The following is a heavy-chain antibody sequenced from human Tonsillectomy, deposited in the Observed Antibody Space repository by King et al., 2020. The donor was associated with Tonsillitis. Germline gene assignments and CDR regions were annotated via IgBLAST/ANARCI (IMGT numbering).Heavy chain of an antibody. V-gene: IGHV3-48*04. CDR1: VFNFNNYG. CDR2: IRNNSNTI. Sequence: VQLVESGGGLVQPGGSLRLSCAASVFNFNNYGMNWVRQAPGKGLEWISYIRNNSNTIYYADSVKGRFTISRDNAKNSLFLQMNSLRAEDTAIYYWGRDTSFDWYFDLWGRGTLVTVSS. CDR3: GRDTSFDWYFDL. J-gene: IGHJ2*01.